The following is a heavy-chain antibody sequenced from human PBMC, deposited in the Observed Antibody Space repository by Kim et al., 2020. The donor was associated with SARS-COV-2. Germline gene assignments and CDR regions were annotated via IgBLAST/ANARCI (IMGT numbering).Heavy chain of an antibody. Sequence: TIYYADSVKGRFTISRDTATNSLYLQMNSLRAEDTAVYYCARGRSYEPFDYWGQGTLVTVSS. CDR3: ARGRSYEPFDY. V-gene: IGHV3-48*01. J-gene: IGHJ4*02. D-gene: IGHD3-16*01. CDR2: TI.